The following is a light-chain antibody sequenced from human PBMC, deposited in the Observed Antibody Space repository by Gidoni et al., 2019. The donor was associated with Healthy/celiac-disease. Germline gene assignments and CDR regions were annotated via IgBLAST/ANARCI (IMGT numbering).Light chain of an antibody. J-gene: IGKJ2*01. CDR3: QQRSNPYT. V-gene: IGKV3-11*01. Sequence: IVLTQSPATLSSSPGERATLSCRASQSVSSYLAWYQQKPGQAPRLLIYDASNRATGIPARFSGSGSGTDFTLTISSLEPEDFAVYYCQQRSNPYTFGQGTKLEIK. CDR2: DAS. CDR1: QSVSSY.